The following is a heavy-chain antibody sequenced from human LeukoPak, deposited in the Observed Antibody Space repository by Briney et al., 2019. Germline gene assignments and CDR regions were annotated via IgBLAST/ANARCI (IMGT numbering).Heavy chain of an antibody. D-gene: IGHD3-22*01. Sequence: ETLSLTCTVSGGSISSYYWSWVRQAPGKGLEWVANIKEDGSEKYYVDSVKGRFTISRDNAKNSLYLQMNSLRAEDTAVYYCARGRFNYDSSGYSSFYHWGQGTLVTVSS. CDR3: ARGRFNYDSSGYSSFYH. CDR2: IKEDGSEK. J-gene: IGHJ4*02. V-gene: IGHV3-7*01. CDR1: GGSISSYY.